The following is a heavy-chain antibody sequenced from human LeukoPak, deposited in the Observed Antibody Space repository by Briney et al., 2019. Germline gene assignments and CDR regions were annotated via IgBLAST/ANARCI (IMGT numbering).Heavy chain of an antibody. Sequence: PAGGSLRLSCAASGFTFSNYWMHWVRHAPGKGLVWVSRISSDESITSYADSVKGRFTISRDNAKNTLFLQMNGLRAEDTAVYYCARVSLSSGCLSNWGQGTLVTVSS. CDR2: ISSDESIT. CDR1: GFTFSNYW. D-gene: IGHD6-19*01. CDR3: ARVSLSSGCLSN. V-gene: IGHV3-74*01. J-gene: IGHJ4*02.